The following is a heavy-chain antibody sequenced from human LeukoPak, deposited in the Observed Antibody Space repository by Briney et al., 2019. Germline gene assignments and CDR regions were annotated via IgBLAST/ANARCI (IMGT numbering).Heavy chain of an antibody. CDR1: GFTFSSYG. Sequence: GGSLRLSCAASGFTFSSYGMHWVRQAPGKGLEWVAFIRYDGSNKYYADSVKGRFTIARDNSKNTLYLQMNSLRAEDTAVYYCATSFGVAHRNDAFDIWGQGTMVTVSS. J-gene: IGHJ3*02. D-gene: IGHD3-3*01. V-gene: IGHV3-30*02. CDR2: IRYDGSNK. CDR3: ATSFGVAHRNDAFDI.